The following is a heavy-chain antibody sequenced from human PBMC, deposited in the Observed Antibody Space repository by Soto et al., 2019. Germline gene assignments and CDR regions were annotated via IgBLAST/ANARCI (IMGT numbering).Heavy chain of an antibody. V-gene: IGHV2-5*08. J-gene: IGHJ4*02. CDR3: AHRPRGYSYQFDY. Sequence: TLSLTCAVSGGSISSGGYSWSWIRQPPGKALEWLALIYWDDDEGYSPSLKSRLTITKDTSKNQVVLTMINMDPVDTATYYWAHRPRGYSYQFDYWGQGTRVTVAS. CDR1: GGSISSGGYS. D-gene: IGHD5-18*01. CDR2: IYWDDDE.